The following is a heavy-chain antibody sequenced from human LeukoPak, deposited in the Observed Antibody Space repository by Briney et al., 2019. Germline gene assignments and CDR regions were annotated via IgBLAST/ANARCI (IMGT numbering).Heavy chain of an antibody. J-gene: IGHJ6*02. CDR2: VNRDGSET. V-gene: IGHV3-7*03. Sequence: GGSLRLSCAASGFALSSHWMTWVRQVPGRGPEWVANVNRDGSETYYLDSVKGRFTISKDNAKNSLYLQTNSLRAEDTALYHCARNNGMDVWGQGTTVIVSS. CDR3: ARNNGMDV. CDR1: GFALSSHW.